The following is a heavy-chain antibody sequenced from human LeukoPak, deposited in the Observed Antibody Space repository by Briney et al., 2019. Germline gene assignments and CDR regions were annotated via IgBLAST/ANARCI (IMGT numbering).Heavy chain of an antibody. J-gene: IGHJ4*02. CDR1: GGSFSGYY. D-gene: IGHD4-11*01. V-gene: IGHV4-34*01. Sequence: SETLSLTCAVYGGSFSGYYWSWIRQPPGKGLEWIGEINHSGSTNYNPSLKSRVTISVDTSKNQFSLKLSSVTAADTAVYYCARGHYSNYDSFDYWGQETLVTVSS. CDR2: INHSGST. CDR3: ARGHYSNYDSFDY.